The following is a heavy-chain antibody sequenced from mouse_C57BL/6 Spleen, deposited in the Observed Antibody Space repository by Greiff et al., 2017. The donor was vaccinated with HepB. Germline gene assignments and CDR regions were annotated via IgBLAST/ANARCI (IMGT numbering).Heavy chain of an antibody. CDR1: GYTFTDYY. Sequence: EVQLQQSGPELVKPGASVKISCKASGYTFTDYYMNWVKQSHGKSLEWIGDINPNNGGTSYNQKFKGKATLTVDKSYSTAYMELRSLTSEDSAVYYCASGTTVVATDYWGQGTTLTVSS. D-gene: IGHD1-1*01. J-gene: IGHJ2*01. V-gene: IGHV1-26*01. CDR2: INPNNGGT. CDR3: ASGTTVVATDY.